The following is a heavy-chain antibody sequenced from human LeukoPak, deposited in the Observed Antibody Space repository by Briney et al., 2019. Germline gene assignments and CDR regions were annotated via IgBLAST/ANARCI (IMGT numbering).Heavy chain of an antibody. CDR2: INHSGST. J-gene: IGHJ4*02. D-gene: IGHD6-19*01. CDR3: ASTSSEPLYYFDY. Sequence: SETLSLTCAVYGGSFSGYYWSWIRQPPGKGLEWIGEINHSGSTNYNPSLKSRVTISVDTSKNQFSLKLSSVTAADTAVYYCASTSSEPLYYFDYWGQGTLVTVSS. V-gene: IGHV4-34*01. CDR1: GGSFSGYY.